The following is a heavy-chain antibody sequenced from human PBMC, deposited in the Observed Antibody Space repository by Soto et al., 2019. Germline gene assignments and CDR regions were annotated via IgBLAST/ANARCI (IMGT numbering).Heavy chain of an antibody. V-gene: IGHV2-5*02. J-gene: IGHJ3*01. CDR3: VRFLSGFFVPRHRDAFDL. CDR1: GFSLTTSGVG. Sequence: QITLKESGPPLVRPTQTLTLACSLSGFSLTTSGVGVGWIRQPPGKALEFLALIYWDDDTRYRPSLRTRLTITKGTSKHLVVLTMTNVDPVDTATYYCVRFLSGFFVPRHRDAFDLWGQGTMVTVSS. D-gene: IGHD3-3*01. CDR2: IYWDDDT.